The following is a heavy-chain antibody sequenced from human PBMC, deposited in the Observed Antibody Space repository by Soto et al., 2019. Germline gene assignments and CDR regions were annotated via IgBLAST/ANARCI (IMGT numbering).Heavy chain of an antibody. CDR3: ARGGGNSGYFFDY. Sequence: QVQLRQWGAGLLKPSETLSLRCAVYGGSLSDYSWSWIRQSPEKGLEWIGEINHGRSTKYNPSLKSRVTISVDAARNQVSLMLTSAPPAGTAVYRCARGGGNSGYFFDYWGRGTLVTVSS. J-gene: IGHJ4*02. CDR1: GGSLSDYS. D-gene: IGHD5-12*01. V-gene: IGHV4-34*02. CDR2: INHGRST.